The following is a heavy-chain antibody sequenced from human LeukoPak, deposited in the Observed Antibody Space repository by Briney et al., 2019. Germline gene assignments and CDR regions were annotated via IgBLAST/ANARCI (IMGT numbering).Heavy chain of an antibody. CDR1: GGSISSSSYY. J-gene: IGHJ4*02. Sequence: PSETLSLTCTVSGGSISSSSYYWGWIRQPPGTGLEWIGSIYYSGSTYYNPSLKSRVTISVDTSKNQFSLKLSSVTAADTAVYYCARENVPVVITSFDYWGQGTLVTVSS. CDR3: ARENVPVVITSFDY. V-gene: IGHV4-39*07. D-gene: IGHD3-22*01. CDR2: IYYSGST.